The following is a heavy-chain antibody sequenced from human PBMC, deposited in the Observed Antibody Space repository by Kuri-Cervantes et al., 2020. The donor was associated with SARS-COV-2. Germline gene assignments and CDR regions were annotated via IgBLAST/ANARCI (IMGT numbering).Heavy chain of an antibody. D-gene: IGHD2-21*01. J-gene: IGHJ4*02. Sequence: GESLKISCKGSGFSFTSYFISWVRQMPGKGLEWMGRIDPSDSYTNYSPSFQGHVTFSADKPINTAYLQWSGLRASDTAIYYCAIFFIPGVVDYWGPGTLVTVSS. CDR3: AIFFIPGVVDY. V-gene: IGHV5-10-1*01. CDR2: IDPSDSYT. CDR1: GFSFTSYF.